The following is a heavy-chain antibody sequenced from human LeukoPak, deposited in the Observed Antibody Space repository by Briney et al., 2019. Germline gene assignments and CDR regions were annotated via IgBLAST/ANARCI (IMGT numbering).Heavy chain of an antibody. CDR3: ARVCSTSCYGYYYYGMDV. CDR1: GGSFSPYY. J-gene: IGHJ6*02. CDR2: IYYSGST. D-gene: IGHD2-2*01. V-gene: IGHV4-59*01. Sequence: PSETLSLTCAVYGGSFSPYYWSWIRQPPGKGLEWIGYIYYSGSTNYNPSLKSRVTISVDTSKNQFSLKLSSVTAADTAVYYCARVCSTSCYGYYYYGMDVWGQGTTVTVSS.